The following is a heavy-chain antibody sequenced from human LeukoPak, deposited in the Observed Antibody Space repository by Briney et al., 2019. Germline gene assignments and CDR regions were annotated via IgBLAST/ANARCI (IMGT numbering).Heavy chain of an antibody. Sequence: GASVKVSCKAFRYTFSSHAMNWVRQAPGQGLELMGWINTNTGIPTYAQGFAGRFVFSLDTSVTTAYLQITSLKAEDTAVYYCARDLVSAGFDIWGQGTMVTVSS. D-gene: IGHD6-6*01. CDR1: RYTFSSHA. V-gene: IGHV7-4-1*02. CDR2: INTNTGIP. CDR3: ARDLVSAGFDI. J-gene: IGHJ3*02.